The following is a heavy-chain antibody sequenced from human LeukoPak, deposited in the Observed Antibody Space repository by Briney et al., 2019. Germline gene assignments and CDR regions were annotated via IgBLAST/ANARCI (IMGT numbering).Heavy chain of an antibody. D-gene: IGHD6-13*01. V-gene: IGHV3-30*18. CDR1: GFTVSSNY. CDR3: AKDVYSFSSWFVFDS. J-gene: IGHJ4*02. Sequence: PGGSLRLSCAASGFTVSSNYMSWVRQAPGKGLEWVAVQSYAGTNIYYVDSVKGRFTISRDNPKNTLYLQMDSLGPEDSAVYYCAKDVYSFSSWFVFDSWGQGALVTVSS. CDR2: QSYAGTNI.